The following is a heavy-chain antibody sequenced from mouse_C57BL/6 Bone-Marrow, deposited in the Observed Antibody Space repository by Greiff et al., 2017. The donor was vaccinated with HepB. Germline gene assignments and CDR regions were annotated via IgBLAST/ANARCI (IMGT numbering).Heavy chain of an antibody. V-gene: IGHV5-17*01. D-gene: IGHD2-4*01. Sequence: DVMLVESGGGLVKPGGSLKLSCAASGFTFSDYGMHWVRQAPEKGLEWVAYISSGSSTIYYADTVKGRFTISRDNAKNTLFLQMTSLRSEDTAMYYCARRIYYDYDGYAMDYWGQGTSVTVSS. CDR3: ARRIYYDYDGYAMDY. CDR1: GFTFSDYG. CDR2: ISSGSSTI. J-gene: IGHJ4*01.